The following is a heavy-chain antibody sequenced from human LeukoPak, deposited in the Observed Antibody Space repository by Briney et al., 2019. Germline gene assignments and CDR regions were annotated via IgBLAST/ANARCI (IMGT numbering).Heavy chain of an antibody. D-gene: IGHD3-10*01. V-gene: IGHV3-23*01. Sequence: GGSLRLSCAVSGITLSNYGMGWVRQAPGKGLEWVAGIGASGGGTNYADSVKGRFTISRDNPKNTLYLQMSSLRAEDTAVYFCAKRGVVIRVILVGFHKEAYYFDSWGQGALVTVSS. CDR3: AKRGVVIRVILVGFHKEAYYFDS. CDR1: GITLSNYG. J-gene: IGHJ4*02. CDR2: IGASGGGT.